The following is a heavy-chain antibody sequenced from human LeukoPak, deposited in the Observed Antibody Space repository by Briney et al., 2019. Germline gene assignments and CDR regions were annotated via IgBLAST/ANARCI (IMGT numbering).Heavy chain of an antibody. CDR1: GFTFSSYW. CDR2: INGDGSST. D-gene: IGHD2-2*01. CDR3: ARDLVVTSAY. J-gene: IGHJ4*02. V-gene: IGHV3-74*01. Sequence: GGSLRLSCAASGFTFSSYWMPWVRQAPGKGLVWVSRINGDGSSTTYADSVKGRFTISRDNAKNTLYLQMNGLRAEDTAVYYCARDLVVTSAYWGQGTLVTVSS.